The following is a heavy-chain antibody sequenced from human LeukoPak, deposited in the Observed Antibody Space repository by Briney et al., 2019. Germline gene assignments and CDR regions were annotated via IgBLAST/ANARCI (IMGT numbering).Heavy chain of an antibody. CDR1: GGSFSGYY. J-gene: IGHJ4*02. Sequence: SETLSLSCAVYGGSFSGYYWSWIRQPPGKGLEWIGEINHSGSTNYNPSLKSRVTISVDTSKNQFSLKLSSVTAADTAVYYCARGVLGGSYSTDYWGQGTLVTVPS. CDR3: ARGVLGGSYSTDY. D-gene: IGHD1-26*01. CDR2: INHSGST. V-gene: IGHV4-34*01.